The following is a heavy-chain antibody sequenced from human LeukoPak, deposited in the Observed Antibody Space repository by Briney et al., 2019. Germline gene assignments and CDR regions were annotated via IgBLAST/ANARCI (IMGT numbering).Heavy chain of an antibody. D-gene: IGHD3-22*01. CDR3: ARENSYYDSSGYYYGSGYFDY. Sequence: SETLSLTCTVSGGSISTYYWSWLRQPPGKGLEWVGYIYYSGSTNYNPSLQSRVTISVDTSKNQFSLRLSSVTAADTAVYYCARENSYYDSSGYYYGSGYFDYWGQGTLVTVSS. CDR2: IYYSGST. V-gene: IGHV4-59*01. J-gene: IGHJ4*02. CDR1: GGSISTYY.